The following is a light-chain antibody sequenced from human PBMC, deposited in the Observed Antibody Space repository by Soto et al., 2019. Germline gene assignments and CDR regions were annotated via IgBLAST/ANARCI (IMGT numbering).Light chain of an antibody. CDR3: QQYNNWPPWT. J-gene: IGKJ1*01. CDR2: GAS. Sequence: RVMTQSPATLSLSPGERATLSCRASQSVSTNVAWYQQKPGQAPRLLIYGASTRATDIPARFSGSGSGTDFTLPISSLQSEDFAVYYCQQYNNWPPWTFGQGTKV. V-gene: IGKV3-15*01. CDR1: QSVSTN.